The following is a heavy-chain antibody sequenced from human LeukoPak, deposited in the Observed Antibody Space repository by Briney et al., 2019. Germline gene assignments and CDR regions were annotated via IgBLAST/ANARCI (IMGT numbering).Heavy chain of an antibody. CDR1: GYTFTDYL. Sequence: ASVKVSCKASGYTFTDYLMHWVRQAPGQGLEWMGWINPNSGGTNYAQKFQGRVTMTRNTSISTAYMELSRLRSDDTAVYYCARRPSTIFGVVPFDCWSQGTLVTVSS. V-gene: IGHV1-2*02. CDR3: ARRPSTIFGVVPFDC. CDR2: INPNSGGT. J-gene: IGHJ4*02. D-gene: IGHD3-3*01.